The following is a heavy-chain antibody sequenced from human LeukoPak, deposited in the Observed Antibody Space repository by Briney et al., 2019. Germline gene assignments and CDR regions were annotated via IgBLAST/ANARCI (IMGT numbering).Heavy chain of an antibody. J-gene: IGHJ4*02. CDR1: GYTFTGYF. D-gene: IGHD4-17*01. Sequence: ASVKVSCKASGYTFTGYFVHWVRQAPGQGFEWMGWIKPNTGDTSYAQRFQGRVKMAEDTSTDTAYMELSSLRSEDTALYYCAIASDFGDNSFLDSWGQGILVTVSS. CDR2: IKPNTGDT. CDR3: AIASDFGDNSFLDS. V-gene: IGHV1-2*02.